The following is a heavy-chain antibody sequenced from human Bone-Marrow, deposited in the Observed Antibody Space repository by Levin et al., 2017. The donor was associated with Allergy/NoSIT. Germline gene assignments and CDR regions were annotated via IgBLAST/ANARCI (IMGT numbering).Heavy chain of an antibody. Sequence: GGSLRLSCAASGFTVSYSYMSWVRQAPGKGLEWVSVISSDGTTYYADSVKGRFTISRDNSKNTLYLQMNSLRAEDTAVYYCAREMNNYYYYGMDVWGQGTTVTVSS. V-gene: IGHV3-53*01. CDR3: AREMNNYYYYGMDV. CDR2: ISSDGTT. J-gene: IGHJ6*02. D-gene: IGHD1/OR15-1a*01. CDR1: GFTVSYSY.